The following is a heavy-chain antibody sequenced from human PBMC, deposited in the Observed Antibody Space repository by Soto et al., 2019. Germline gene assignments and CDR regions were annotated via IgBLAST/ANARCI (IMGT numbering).Heavy chain of an antibody. Sequence: GESLKISCKGSGYSFTSYWISWVRQMPGKGLEWMGRIDPSDSYTNYSPSFQGHVTISADKSISTAYLQWSSLKASDTAMYYCARHPIVVVPVSRPYGMDVWGQGTTVTVSS. CDR3: ARHPIVVVPVSRPYGMDV. CDR2: IDPSDSYT. CDR1: GYSFTSYW. J-gene: IGHJ6*02. V-gene: IGHV5-10-1*01. D-gene: IGHD2-2*01.